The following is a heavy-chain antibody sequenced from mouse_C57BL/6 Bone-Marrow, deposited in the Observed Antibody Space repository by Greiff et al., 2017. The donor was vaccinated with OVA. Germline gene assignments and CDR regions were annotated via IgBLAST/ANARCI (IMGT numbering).Heavy chain of an antibody. Sequence: VQLQQSGAELVRPGASVKLSCTASGFNIKDDYMHWVKQRPEQGLEWIGGIDPANGDTEYDPKFQGKATLTADTSSNTAYLQLSSLPSEDTAVYYCSTYPYYYGSSYFYAMDYWGQGTSVTVSS. CDR3: STYPYYYGSSYFYAMDY. V-gene: IGHV14-4*01. J-gene: IGHJ4*01. D-gene: IGHD1-1*01. CDR1: GFNIKDDY. CDR2: IDPANGDT.